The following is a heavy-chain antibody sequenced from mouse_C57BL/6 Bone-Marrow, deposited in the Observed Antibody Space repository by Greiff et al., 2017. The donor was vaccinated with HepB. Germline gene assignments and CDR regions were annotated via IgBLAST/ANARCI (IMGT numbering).Heavy chain of an antibody. CDR3: ARAPSTGGFAY. D-gene: IGHD1-1*01. CDR2: INPGSGGT. CDR1: GYAFTNYL. V-gene: IGHV1-54*01. Sequence: VQLQQSGAELVRPGTSVKVSCKASGYAFTNYLIEWVKQRPGQGLEWIGVINPGSGGTKYNEKFKGKATLTADKSSSTAYMQLSSLTSEDSAVYVCARAPSTGGFAYWGQGTLVTVSA. J-gene: IGHJ3*01.